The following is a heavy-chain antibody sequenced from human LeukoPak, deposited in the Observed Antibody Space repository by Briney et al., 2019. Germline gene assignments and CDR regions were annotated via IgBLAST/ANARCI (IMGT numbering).Heavy chain of an antibody. J-gene: IGHJ2*01. CDR2: IYYSGST. CDR3: ARDLGKDDWYFDL. Sequence: SETLSLTCTVSGGSISSSSYYWGWIRQPPGKGLEWIGSIYYSGSTYYNPSLKSRVTISVDTSKNQFSLKLSSVTAADTAVYYCARDLGKDDWYFDLWGRGTLVTVSS. CDR1: GGSISSSSYY. D-gene: IGHD1-26*01. V-gene: IGHV4-39*07.